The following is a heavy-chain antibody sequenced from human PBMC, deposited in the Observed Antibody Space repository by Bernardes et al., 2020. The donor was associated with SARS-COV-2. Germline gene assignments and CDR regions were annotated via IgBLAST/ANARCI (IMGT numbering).Heavy chain of an antibody. V-gene: IGHV4-34*01. CDR1: GGSFSGYY. D-gene: IGHD2-8*01. J-gene: IGHJ3*02. CDR2: INHSGST. Sequence: SETLSLTCAVYGGSFSGYYWSWIRQPPGKGLEWIGEINHSGSTNYNPSLKSRVTISVDTSKNQFSLKLSSVTAADTAVYYCARGGLYIFPCDAFDIWGQGTMVTVSS. CDR3: ARGGLYIFPCDAFDI.